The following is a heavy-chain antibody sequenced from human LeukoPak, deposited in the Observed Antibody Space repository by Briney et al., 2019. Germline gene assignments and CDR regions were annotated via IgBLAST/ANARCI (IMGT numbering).Heavy chain of an antibody. V-gene: IGHV4-59*01. CDR3: ARLIAAAANWFDP. D-gene: IGHD6-13*01. CDR1: GGSISGYY. J-gene: IGHJ5*02. Sequence: SETLSLTCTVSGGSISGYYWSWIRQPPGKGLEWIGYIYYSGSTNYNPSLKSRVTISVDTSKNQFSLKLSSVTAADTAVYYCARLIAAAANWFDPWGQGTLVTVSS. CDR2: IYYSGST.